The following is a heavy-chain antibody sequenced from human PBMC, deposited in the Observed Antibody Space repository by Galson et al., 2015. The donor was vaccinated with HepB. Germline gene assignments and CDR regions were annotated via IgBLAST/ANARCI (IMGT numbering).Heavy chain of an antibody. Sequence: SLRLSCAASGFTFSSYGMHWVRQAPGKGLEWVAVISYDGSNKYYADSVKGRFTISRDNSKNTLYLQMNSLRAEDTAVYYCAKDPSYYYDSSGYYVHWGQGTLVTVSS. CDR3: AKDPSYYYDSSGYYVH. CDR1: GFTFSSYG. CDR2: ISYDGSNK. J-gene: IGHJ4*02. D-gene: IGHD3-22*01. V-gene: IGHV3-30*18.